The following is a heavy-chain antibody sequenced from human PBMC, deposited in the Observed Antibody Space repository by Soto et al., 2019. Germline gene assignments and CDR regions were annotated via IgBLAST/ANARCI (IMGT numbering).Heavy chain of an antibody. Sequence: QVQLVQSGAEVKKPGASVKVSCKASGYTFTSYDINWVRQATGQGLEWMGWMNPNSGNTGYAQKFQGRVTMTRNTSISTAYMELSSLRSEDTAVYYCARGLGYCSSTSCYAGYYYYMDVWGKGTTVTVSS. V-gene: IGHV1-8*01. CDR1: GYTFTSYD. D-gene: IGHD2-2*01. CDR2: MNPNSGNT. CDR3: ARGLGYCSSTSCYAGYYYYMDV. J-gene: IGHJ6*03.